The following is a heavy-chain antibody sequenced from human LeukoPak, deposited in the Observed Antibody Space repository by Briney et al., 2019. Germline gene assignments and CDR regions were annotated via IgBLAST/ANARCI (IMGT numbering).Heavy chain of an antibody. CDR2: IIHIVGRA. J-gene: IGHJ4*02. Sequence: SVKVSCKHSGGTFSSYAMSWVRQAPGQPLEWMGGIIHIVGRANYAQKFHGRVKSTADESTSTAYMELSSLRAEDTAVCYCARSMCSSGYYLQDCDYWGQGTVVTVSS. V-gene: IGHV1-69*13. D-gene: IGHD3-22*01. CDR3: ARSMCSSGYYLQDCDY. CDR1: GGTFSSYA.